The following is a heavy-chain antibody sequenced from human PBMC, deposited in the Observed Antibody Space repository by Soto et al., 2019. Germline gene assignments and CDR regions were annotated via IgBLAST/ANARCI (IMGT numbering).Heavy chain of an antibody. V-gene: IGHV4-59*08. CDR3: ARHLPGRAFGQDY. CDR2: IYSSGST. J-gene: IGHJ4*02. D-gene: IGHD2-15*01. Sequence: ETLSLTCTVSGGSIMSYFWSWVRQPPGKGLEWIGQIYSSGSTYYSPSLKSRVTISVDTSENQFSLKLSSVTAADTAVYYCARHLPGRAFGQDYWGRGPQVTVSS. CDR1: GGSIMSYF.